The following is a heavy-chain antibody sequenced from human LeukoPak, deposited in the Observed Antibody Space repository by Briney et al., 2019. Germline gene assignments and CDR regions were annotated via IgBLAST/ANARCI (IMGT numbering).Heavy chain of an antibody. J-gene: IGHJ4*02. V-gene: IGHV3-7*01. CDR3: ARVSKGDKMVYAIGSSRNFDY. CDR1: GFTFSSYW. CDR2: IEQDGSEK. Sequence: GGSLRLSCAASGFTFSSYWMSWVRQAPGKGLEWVANIEQDGSEKYYVDSVKGRFTISRDDAKNSLYLQMNSLRAEDTAVYYCARVSKGDKMVYAIGSSRNFDYWGQGTLVTVSS. D-gene: IGHD2-8*01.